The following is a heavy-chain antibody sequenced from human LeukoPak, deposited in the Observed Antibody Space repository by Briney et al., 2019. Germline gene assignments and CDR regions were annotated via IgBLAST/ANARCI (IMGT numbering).Heavy chain of an antibody. J-gene: IGHJ4*02. D-gene: IGHD3-16*02. CDR2: IYTSGST. V-gene: IGHV4-4*07. CDR3: ASDLTFGGVIVTY. CDR1: GGSISSYY. Sequence: SETLSLTCTVSGGSISSYYWSWIRQPAGKGLEWIGRIYTSGSTNYNPSLKSRVTISVDTSKNQFSLKLSSVTAADTAVYYCASDLTFGGVIVTYWGQGTLVTVSS.